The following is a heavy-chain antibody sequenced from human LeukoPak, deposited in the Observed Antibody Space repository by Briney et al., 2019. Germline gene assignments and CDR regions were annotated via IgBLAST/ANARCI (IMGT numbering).Heavy chain of an antibody. D-gene: IGHD6-6*01. CDR2: ISADNGNT. V-gene: IGHV1-18*04. CDR3: ARLGYSSSSRSWFDP. CDR1: GYTFTSYG. Sequence: GASLKLSCKASGYTFTSYGISWVRQAPGQGLEWMGWISADNGNTNYAHTLQGRVTMTTDTSTSTAYMELRSLRSDDTAVYYCARLGYSSSSRSWFDPWGQGTVVSVS. J-gene: IGHJ5*02.